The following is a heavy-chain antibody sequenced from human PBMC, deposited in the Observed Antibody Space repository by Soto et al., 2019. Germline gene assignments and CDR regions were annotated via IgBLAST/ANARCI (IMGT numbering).Heavy chain of an antibody. Sequence: LRLSCAASGFTFSRYWMSWVRQAPGKGLEWVANIKQDGSEKYYVDSVKGRFTIHRDNAKNLLYLQMNSPRAEDTAVFYCARVGGLGPLDYYYGMDVWGQGTTVTVSS. CDR1: GFTFSRYW. CDR2: IKQDGSEK. J-gene: IGHJ6*02. D-gene: IGHD3-16*01. CDR3: ARVGGLGPLDYYYGMDV. V-gene: IGHV3-7*01.